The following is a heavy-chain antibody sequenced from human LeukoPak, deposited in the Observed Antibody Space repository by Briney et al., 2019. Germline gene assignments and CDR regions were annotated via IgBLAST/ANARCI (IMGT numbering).Heavy chain of an antibody. V-gene: IGHV4-34*01. CDR2: INQGGST. D-gene: IGHD6-19*01. CDR1: GGSFSGYC. J-gene: IGHJ6*03. CDR3: ARGSGWRNYYYYYYMDV. Sequence: SETLSLTCAVYGGSFSGYCWSWIRQPPGKGRGWIGVINQGGSTNSNPSLKSRATISVDTSNNQFSLKLSSATAADTAAYYCARGSGWRNYYYYYYMDVWGKGTPVTVSS.